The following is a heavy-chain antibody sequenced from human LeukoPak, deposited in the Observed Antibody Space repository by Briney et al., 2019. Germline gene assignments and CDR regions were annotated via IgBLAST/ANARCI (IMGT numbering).Heavy chain of an antibody. CDR3: AREEPGRGVVEMSFVVAAPYGMDV. Sequence: GASVKGSCKASGYTFTSYAMHWVRQAPGQRLEWMGWINAGNGDTKYSQKFQGRVTITRDTSASTVYMELSSLRSEDTAVYYCAREEPGRGVVEMSFVVAAPYGMDVWGQGTTVTVSS. V-gene: IGHV1-3*01. CDR1: GYTFTSYA. J-gene: IGHJ6*02. CDR2: INAGNGDT. D-gene: IGHD2-15*01.